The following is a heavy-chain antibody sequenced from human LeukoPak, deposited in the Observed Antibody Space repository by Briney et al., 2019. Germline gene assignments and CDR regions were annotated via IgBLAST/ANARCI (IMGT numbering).Heavy chain of an antibody. J-gene: IGHJ4*02. V-gene: IGHV3-23*01. CDR2: ISGSGGST. CDR3: AKDLSLGGYDFMPNDY. CDR1: GFTFSSYA. D-gene: IGHD5-12*01. Sequence: PGGSLGLSCAASGFTFSSYAMSWGRQAPGKGLEWVSAISGSGGSTYYADSVKGRFTISRDNSKNTLYLQMNNLRAEDTAVYYCAKDLSLGGYDFMPNDYWGQGTLVTVSS.